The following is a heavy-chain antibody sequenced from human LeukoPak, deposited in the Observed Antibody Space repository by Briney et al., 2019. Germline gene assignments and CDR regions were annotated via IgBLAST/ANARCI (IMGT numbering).Heavy chain of an antibody. CDR3: ARDHNYAFDN. J-gene: IGHJ4*02. CDR1: GFPFIEYS. V-gene: IGHV3-48*01. Sequence: RGSLRLSCTASGFPFIEYSMNWVRQVPGKGLKWIAYIGIDSGNTKYADSVRGRFTISADKAKNSLYLQMNSLRVEDTAVYYCARDHNYAFDNWGQGTLVSVAS. D-gene: IGHD1-1*01. CDR2: IGIDSGNT.